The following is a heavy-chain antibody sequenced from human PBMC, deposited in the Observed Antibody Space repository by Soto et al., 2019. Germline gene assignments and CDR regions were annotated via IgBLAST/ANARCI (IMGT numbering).Heavy chain of an antibody. CDR3: ASWGYRGYDFGFDC. V-gene: IGHV1-3*01. J-gene: IGHJ4*02. D-gene: IGHD5-12*01. Sequence: ASVKVPCKASGYTFTSFALHWVRQAPGQRLEWMGWINAGNGNTKYSQRFQGRVTITRNTSASTAYMELSSLTSLETAVYYCASWGYRGYDFGFDCWGQGTLVTVSS. CDR2: INAGNGNT. CDR1: GYTFTSFA.